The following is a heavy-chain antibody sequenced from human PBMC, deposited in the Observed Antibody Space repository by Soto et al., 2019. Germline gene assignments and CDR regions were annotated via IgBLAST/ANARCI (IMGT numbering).Heavy chain of an antibody. Sequence: QLQLQASGPGLVTPLETLSLTCTVSGGSISSSSYYWGWIRQPPGKGLEWIGSIYYSGSTYYNPSLKGRVTISVDTSKNQFSLKLSSVAAADTYVYYCACIFSGGYGYGFDSYGTDVW. J-gene: IGHJ6*01. CDR1: GGSISSSSYY. CDR3: ACIFSGGYGYGFDSYGTDV. CDR2: IYYSGST. D-gene: IGHD5-18*01. V-gene: IGHV4-39*01.